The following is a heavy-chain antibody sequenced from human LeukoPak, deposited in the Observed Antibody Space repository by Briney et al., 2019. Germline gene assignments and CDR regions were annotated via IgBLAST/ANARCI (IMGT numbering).Heavy chain of an antibody. D-gene: IGHD1-20*01. CDR1: GFTFSSYD. Sequence: PGGSLRLSCAASGFTFSSYDMHWVRQATGKGLEWVSAIGTAGDTYYPGSVKGRFTISRENAKNSLYHQMNSLGAEDTALYYCARAGLTGRYNWFDPWGQGTLVTDSS. CDR2: IGTAGDT. V-gene: IGHV3-13*01. CDR3: ARAGLTGRYNWFDP. J-gene: IGHJ5*02.